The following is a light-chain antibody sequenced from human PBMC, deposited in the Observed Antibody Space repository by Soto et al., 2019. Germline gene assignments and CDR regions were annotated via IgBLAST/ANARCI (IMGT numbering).Light chain of an antibody. J-gene: IGKJ1*01. CDR1: QSINKW. CDR3: QHYITYPWA. V-gene: IGKV1-5*01. Sequence: IQVTQTPSTLSASVGDRVTITCRASQSINKWLAWYQQKPGKAPKVLIYDASRLESGVPSRFSGSGSGTEFTLTISSLQPDDFATYYCQHYITYPWAFGQATKVDIK. CDR2: DAS.